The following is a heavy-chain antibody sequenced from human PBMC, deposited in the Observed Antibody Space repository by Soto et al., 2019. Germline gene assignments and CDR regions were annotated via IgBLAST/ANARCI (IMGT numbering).Heavy chain of an antibody. CDR1: GLTVSGKKY. D-gene: IGHD1-1*01. V-gene: IGHV3-53*01. CDR3: ASWHEREHAYDV. Sequence: VQLVESGGGLIQPGESPRLSCAAFGLTVSGKKYVAWVRQAPGKGLEWVSALYDVDGSFYADSVKGRFTTSSDSSKTTVYLQMNGLRPDETAFYYCASWHEREHAYDVWGQGTTVTVSS. J-gene: IGHJ3*01. CDR2: LYDVDGS.